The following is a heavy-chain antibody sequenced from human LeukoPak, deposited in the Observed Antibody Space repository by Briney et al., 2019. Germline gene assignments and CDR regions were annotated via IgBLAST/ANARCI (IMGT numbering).Heavy chain of an antibody. D-gene: IGHD2-15*01. J-gene: IGHJ3*02. CDR2: INSDGSST. Sequence: GGSLRLSCAASGFTFSSYWMHWVRQAPGKGLVSVSRINSDGSSTSYADSVKGRFNISRDNAKNTLYLQMNSLRAEDTAVYYCARDRGYYSAFDIWGQGTMVTVSS. V-gene: IGHV3-74*01. CDR3: ARDRGYYSAFDI. CDR1: GFTFSSYW.